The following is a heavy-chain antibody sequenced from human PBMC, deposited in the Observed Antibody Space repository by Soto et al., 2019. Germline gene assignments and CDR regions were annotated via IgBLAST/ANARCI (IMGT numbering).Heavy chain of an antibody. J-gene: IGHJ4*02. CDR1: GGSISSGGYY. Sequence: QVHLQESGPGLVKPSQTLSLTCTVSGGSISSGGYYWSWIRQHPGKGLEWIGNIYYSGSTYYNPSLMSRVSISVDTSKNQFSLRLSSVTAADTAVYSCAGIDGGSSGWFSYWGQGTLVTVSS. D-gene: IGHD6-19*01. CDR2: IYYSGST. V-gene: IGHV4-31*03. CDR3: AGIDGGSSGWFSY.